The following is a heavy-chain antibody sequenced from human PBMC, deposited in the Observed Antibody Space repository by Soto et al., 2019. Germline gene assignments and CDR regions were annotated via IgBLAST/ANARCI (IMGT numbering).Heavy chain of an antibody. CDR1: GFTFSSYA. CDR3: ARIKRENWIPDF. CDR2: ISYDGSNK. J-gene: IGHJ4*02. V-gene: IGHV3-30-3*01. Sequence: GGSLRLSCAASGFTFSSYAMHWVRQAPGKGLEWVAVISYDGSNKYYADSVKGRFTISRDNSKNTLYLQMNSLRAEDTAVYYCARIKRENWIPDFWGQGTLVTVSS. D-gene: IGHD1-1*01.